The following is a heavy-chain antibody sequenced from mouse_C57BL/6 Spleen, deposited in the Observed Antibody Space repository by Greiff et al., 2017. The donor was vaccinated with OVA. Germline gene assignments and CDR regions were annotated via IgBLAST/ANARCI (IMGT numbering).Heavy chain of an antibody. CDR2: IDPSDSYT. CDR3: ARRDGSYFDY. Sequence: VQLQQPGAELVKPGASVKLSCKASGYTFTSYWMQWVKQRPGQGLEWIGEIDPSDSYTNYNQKFKGKATLTVDTSSSTAYMQLSSLTSEDSAVYYCARRDGSYFDYWGQGTTLTVSS. D-gene: IGHD2-3*01. V-gene: IGHV1-50*01. J-gene: IGHJ2*01. CDR1: GYTFTSYW.